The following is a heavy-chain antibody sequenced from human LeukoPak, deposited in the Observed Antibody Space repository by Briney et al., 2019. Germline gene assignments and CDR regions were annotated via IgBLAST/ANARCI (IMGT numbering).Heavy chain of an antibody. CDR3: ARSIVVVPAVDDY. Sequence: GSLRLSCAASGFTFSSYAMHWVRQAPGKGLEWVAVISYDGSNKYYADSAKGRFTISRDNSKNTLYLQMNSLRAEDTAVYYCARSIVVVPAVDDYWGQGTLVTVSS. CDR1: GFTFSSYA. CDR2: ISYDGSNK. D-gene: IGHD2-2*01. J-gene: IGHJ4*02. V-gene: IGHV3-30*04.